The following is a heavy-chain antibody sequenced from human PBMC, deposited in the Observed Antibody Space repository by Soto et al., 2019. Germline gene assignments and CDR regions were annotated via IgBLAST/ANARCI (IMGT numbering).Heavy chain of an antibody. CDR3: ARDSYYYGSGSYLNPYYFDY. D-gene: IGHD3-10*01. CDR2: ISSSSSTI. V-gene: IGHV3-48*01. CDR1: GFTFSSYS. Sequence: GGSLRLSCAASGFTFSSYSMNWVRQAPGKGLEWVSYISSSSSTIYYADSVKGRFTSSGDNAMNSLYLQMNSLRAEDTAGHYCARDSYYYGSGSYLNPYYFDYLGQGTLVTVSS. J-gene: IGHJ4*02.